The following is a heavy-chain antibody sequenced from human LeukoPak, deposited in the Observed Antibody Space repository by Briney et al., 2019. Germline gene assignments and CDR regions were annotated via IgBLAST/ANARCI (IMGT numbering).Heavy chain of an antibody. J-gene: IGHJ4*02. Sequence: AGGSLRLSREASGFTFSNYGMHWVRQAPGKGLEWVAVIWYDGSNKYYADSVKGRFTISRDNSKNTLYLQMNSLRAEDTAVYYCAVMGGEHLVLDYWGQGTLVTVSS. D-gene: IGHD6-6*01. CDR2: IWYDGSNK. V-gene: IGHV3-33*01. CDR3: AVMGGEHLVLDY. CDR1: GFTFSNYG.